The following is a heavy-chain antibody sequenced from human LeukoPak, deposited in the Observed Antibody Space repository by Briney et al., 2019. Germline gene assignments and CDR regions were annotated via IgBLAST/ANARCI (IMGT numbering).Heavy chain of an antibody. CDR2: INPNSGGT. V-gene: IGHV1-2*06. Sequence: ASVKVSCKASGYTFTGYYMHWVRQAPGQGPEWMGRINPNSGGTNYAQKFQGRVTMTRDTSISTAYMELSRLRSDDTAVYYCARDLGAKTGWWFDPWGQGTLVTVSS. CDR3: ARDLGAKTGWWFDP. J-gene: IGHJ5*02. CDR1: GYTFTGYY. D-gene: IGHD1-26*01.